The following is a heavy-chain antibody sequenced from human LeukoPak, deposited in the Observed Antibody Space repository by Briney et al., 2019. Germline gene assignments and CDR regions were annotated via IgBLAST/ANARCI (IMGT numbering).Heavy chain of an antibody. J-gene: IGHJ4*02. Sequence: SGGSLRLSCAASGFTFTNYWMRWVRQAPGKGLELVANIKQDGSEQYYVDSVKGRFTISRDNAKNSLYLQMNSMRAEDTAVYYCARDLLAVAATGIGFDDWGQGTLVTVSS. CDR3: ARDLLAVAATGIGFDD. CDR2: IKQDGSEQ. CDR1: GFTFTNYW. V-gene: IGHV3-7*01. D-gene: IGHD6-19*01.